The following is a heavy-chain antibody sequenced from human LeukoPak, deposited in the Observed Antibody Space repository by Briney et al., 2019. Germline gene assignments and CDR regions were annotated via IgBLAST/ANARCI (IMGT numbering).Heavy chain of an antibody. D-gene: IGHD6-19*01. CDR3: AKARLSTGWAYNDY. J-gene: IGHJ4*02. Sequence: PGGSLRLSCVASGFTFVNYAMSWVRQAPGKGLEWVSAVVGGGGTTFYADSVKGRFTISRDNSKNTVYLQINSLRGEDTAVYYCAKARLSTGWAYNDYWGQGALVTVSS. V-gene: IGHV3-23*01. CDR2: VVGGGGTT. CDR1: GFTFVNYA.